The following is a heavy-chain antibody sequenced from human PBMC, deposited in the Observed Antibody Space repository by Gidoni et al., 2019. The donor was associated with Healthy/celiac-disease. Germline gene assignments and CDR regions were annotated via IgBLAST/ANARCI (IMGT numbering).Heavy chain of an antibody. J-gene: IGHJ4*02. Sequence: EVQLVESGGGLVKPGGSLRLSCAASGFTFSSYCMNWVRQAPGKGLEWVSSISSSSIYIYYADSVKGRFTISRDNAKNSLYLQMNSLRAEDTAVYYCARDLAAAGTGFDYWGQGTLVTVSS. D-gene: IGHD6-13*01. CDR2: ISSSSIYI. CDR3: ARDLAAAGTGFDY. CDR1: GFTFSSYC. V-gene: IGHV3-21*01.